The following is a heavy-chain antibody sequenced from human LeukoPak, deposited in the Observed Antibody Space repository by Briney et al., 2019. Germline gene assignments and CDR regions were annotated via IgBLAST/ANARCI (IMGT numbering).Heavy chain of an antibody. CDR2: IYTSGST. CDR1: GDSISSYY. D-gene: IGHD2/OR15-2a*01. V-gene: IGHV4-4*07. J-gene: IGHJ6*02. Sequence: SEILSLTCTVSGDSISSYYWSWIRQPAGKGLEWIGRIYTSGSTNYNPSLKSRVTMSVDTSKNQFSLKLSSVTAADTAVYYCAREEPFSLSPDSTSMDVWGQGTTVTVSS. CDR3: AREEPFSLSPDSTSMDV.